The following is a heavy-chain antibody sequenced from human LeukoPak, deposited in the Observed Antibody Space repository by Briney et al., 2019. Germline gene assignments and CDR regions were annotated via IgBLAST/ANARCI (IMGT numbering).Heavy chain of an antibody. Sequence: SETLSLACTVSGGSISSYYWSWIRQPPGKGLEWIGYIYYSGSTNYNPSLKSRVTISVDTSKNQFSLKLSSVTAADTAVYYCAREEVDAFDIWGQGTMVTVSS. J-gene: IGHJ3*02. CDR2: IYYSGST. CDR1: GGSISSYY. V-gene: IGHV4-59*12. CDR3: AREEVDAFDI.